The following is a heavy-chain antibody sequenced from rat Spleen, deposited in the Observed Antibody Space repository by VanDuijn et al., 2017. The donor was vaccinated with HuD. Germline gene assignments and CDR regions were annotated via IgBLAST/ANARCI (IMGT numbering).Heavy chain of an antibody. D-gene: IGHD1-11*01. CDR2: ISYSGSS. CDR1: GHSITSSY. CDR3: VRYTAAISFDY. V-gene: IGHV3-1*01. J-gene: IGHJ2*01. Sequence: EVQLQESGPGLVKPSQSLSLTCSVTGHSITSSYRWNWIRKLPGSKMEWIGHISYSGSSSYSPSLKGRISITRDTSKNQFFLQLNSVTTEYTAIYFCVRYTAAISFDYWGQGVMVTVSS.